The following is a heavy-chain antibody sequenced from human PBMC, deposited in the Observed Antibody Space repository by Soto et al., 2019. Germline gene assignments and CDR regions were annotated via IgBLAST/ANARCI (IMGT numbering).Heavy chain of an antibody. V-gene: IGHV4-31*03. J-gene: IGHJ4*02. CDR2: IYYSGST. CDR1: GGSISSGGYY. CDR3: ARSSTSANYFDY. D-gene: IGHD2-2*01. Sequence: QVQLQESGPGLVKPSQTLSLTCTVSGGSISSGGYYWGWIRQHPGKGLEWIGYIYYSGSTYYNPSLKSRVTLSVDTYKNQFALKLSSVTAADTAVYYCARSSTSANYFDYWGQGTLVTVSS.